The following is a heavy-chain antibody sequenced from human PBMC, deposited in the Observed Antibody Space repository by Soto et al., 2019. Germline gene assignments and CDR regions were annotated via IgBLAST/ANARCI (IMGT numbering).Heavy chain of an antibody. CDR1: GGSFSGYY. Sequence: QVQLQQWGAGLLKPSETLSLTRAVYGGSFSGYYWSWIRQPPGKGLEWIGEINHSGSTNYNPSLKSRVTISVDTSKNQFSLKLSSVTAADTAVYYCARSGMVRGVINYWGQGTLVTVSS. V-gene: IGHV4-34*01. CDR3: ARSGMVRGVINY. J-gene: IGHJ4*02. D-gene: IGHD3-10*01. CDR2: INHSGST.